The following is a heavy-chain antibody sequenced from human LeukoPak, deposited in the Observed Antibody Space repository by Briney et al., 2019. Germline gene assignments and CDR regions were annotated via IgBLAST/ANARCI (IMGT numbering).Heavy chain of an antibody. CDR3: ARVRERRYFDY. CDR2: ISSSGSTI. Sequence: GRSLRLSCAASGFTFSDYYMSWIRQAPGKGLEWVSYISSSGSTISYADSVKGRFTISRDNVKNSLYLQMNSLRAEDTAVYYCARVRERRYFDYWGQGTLVTVSS. CDR1: GFTFSDYY. J-gene: IGHJ4*02. D-gene: IGHD1-1*01. V-gene: IGHV3-11*01.